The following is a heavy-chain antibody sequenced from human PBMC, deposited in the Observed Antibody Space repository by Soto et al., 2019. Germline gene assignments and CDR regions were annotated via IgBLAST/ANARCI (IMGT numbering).Heavy chain of an antibody. CDR3: ARLAYCGGDCYSYFDY. CDR2: IYPGDSDT. CDR1: GYSFTSYW. Sequence: GESLKISCKGSGYSFTSYWIGWVRQMPGKGLEWMGIIYPGDSDTRYSPSFQGQVTISADKSISTAYLQWSSLKASDTVMFYCARLAYCGGDCYSYFDYWGQGTLVTVSS. V-gene: IGHV5-51*01. D-gene: IGHD2-21*02. J-gene: IGHJ4*02.